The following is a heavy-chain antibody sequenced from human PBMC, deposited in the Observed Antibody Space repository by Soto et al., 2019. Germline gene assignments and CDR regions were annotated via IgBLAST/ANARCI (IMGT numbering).Heavy chain of an antibody. CDR3: AREGGPYYGSGSYYRRTKLYFDY. Sequence: SETLSLTCTVYGGYFSGYCWSWIRQPPGKGLEWIGEINHSGSTNYNPSLKSRVTISVDTSKNQFSLKLSSVTAADTAVYYCAREGGPYYGSGSYYRRTKLYFDYWGQGTLVTVSS. J-gene: IGHJ4*02. V-gene: IGHV4-34*01. CDR1: GGYFSGYC. D-gene: IGHD3-10*01. CDR2: INHSGST.